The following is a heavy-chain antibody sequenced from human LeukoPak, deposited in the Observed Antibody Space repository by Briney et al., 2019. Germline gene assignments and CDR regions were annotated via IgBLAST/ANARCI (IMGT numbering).Heavy chain of an antibody. CDR2: INSDGSGT. CDR1: GFTFSSYW. J-gene: IGHJ6*02. CDR3: ARDTPYYDFWSGYLNGMDV. Sequence: PGGSLRLSCAASGFTFSSYWMHWVRQAPGKGLVWVSRINSDGSGTSYADSVKGRFTISRDNAKNTLYLQMNSLRAEDTAVYYCARDTPYYDFWSGYLNGMDVWGQGTTVTVSS. D-gene: IGHD3-3*01. V-gene: IGHV3-74*01.